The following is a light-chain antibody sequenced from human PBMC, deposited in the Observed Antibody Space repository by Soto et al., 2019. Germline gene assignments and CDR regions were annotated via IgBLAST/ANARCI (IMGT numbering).Light chain of an antibody. Sequence: ESVVTQSPGTLSLSPGERATLSCRASQSVISNHLACYQQKPGQAPRLLIYGASTRITGIPDRFSGSGSGTDFTLTISRLEPEDFAVYYCQQYGGSPMYTFGQGTKLEIK. V-gene: IGKV3-20*01. CDR2: GAS. CDR3: QQYGGSPMYT. CDR1: QSVISNH. J-gene: IGKJ2*01.